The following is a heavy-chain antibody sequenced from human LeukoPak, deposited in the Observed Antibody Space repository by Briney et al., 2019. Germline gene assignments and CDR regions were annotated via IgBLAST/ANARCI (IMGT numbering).Heavy chain of an antibody. J-gene: IGHJ6*04. Sequence: GGSLRLSCATSAFTFSDYWMSWVRQTPGKGLEWVANIREDGSEKYYVDSVKGRFTISRDSAKNSLYLQMNSLRAEDTAVYYCAELGITMIGGVWGKGTTVTISS. V-gene: IGHV3-7*01. CDR3: AELGITMIGGV. CDR1: AFTFSDYW. CDR2: IREDGSEK. D-gene: IGHD3-10*02.